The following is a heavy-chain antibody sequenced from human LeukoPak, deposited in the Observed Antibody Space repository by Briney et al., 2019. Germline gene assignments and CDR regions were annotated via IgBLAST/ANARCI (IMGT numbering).Heavy chain of an antibody. V-gene: IGHV4-61*01. CDR1: GGSISSSNFY. D-gene: IGHD3-22*01. CDR2: IFCSGST. CDR3: ARGPYYYDSTGYLPNYDY. J-gene: IGHJ4*02. Sequence: PSETLSLTCTVSGGSISSSNFYWSWIRQPPGKGLEWIGHIFCSGSTNYNPSLKSRLTISVDTSKNQFSLKLTSVTPADTAVYFCARGPYYYDSTGYLPNYDYWGQGTLVTVSS.